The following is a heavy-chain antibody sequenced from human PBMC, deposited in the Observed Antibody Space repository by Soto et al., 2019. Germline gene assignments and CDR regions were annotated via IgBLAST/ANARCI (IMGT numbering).Heavy chain of an antibody. V-gene: IGHV4-59*01. J-gene: IGHJ4*02. D-gene: IGHD6-19*01. CDR3: AREAVAGTFDY. CDR2: IYYSGST. CDR1: GGSISSYY. Sequence: SETLSLTCTVSGGSISSYYWSWIRQPPGKGLEWIGYIYYSGSTNYSPSLKSRVTISVDTSKNQFSLKLTSVTAADTAVYYCAREAVAGTFDYWGQGTLVTVSS.